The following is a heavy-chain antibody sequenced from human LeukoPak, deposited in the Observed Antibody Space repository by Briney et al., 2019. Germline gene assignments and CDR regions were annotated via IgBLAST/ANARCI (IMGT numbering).Heavy chain of an antibody. CDR1: GYTFFTYW. Sequence: GESLKISCKGSGYTFFTYWIGWVRQMPGKGLEWMGIIYPGDSDIRYSPSFQGQVTISADKSVSTAYLQWSSLKASDTAMYYCARLMAVAGLYYFDYWGQEPWSPSPQ. J-gene: IGHJ4*01. CDR2: IYPGDSDI. V-gene: IGHV5-51*01. D-gene: IGHD6-19*01. CDR3: ARLMAVAGLYYFDY.